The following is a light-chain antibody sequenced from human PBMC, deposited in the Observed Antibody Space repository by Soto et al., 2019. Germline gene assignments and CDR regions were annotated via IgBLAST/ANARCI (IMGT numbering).Light chain of an antibody. CDR2: QDS. V-gene: IGLV3-1*01. Sequence: SYELTQPPSVSVSPGQTASITCSGEKLGDKYACWYQQKPGQSPVLVIYQDSKRPSGIPERFSGSNSGNTATLTISGTQAMDEADYYCQAWDSSKVVFGGGTKVTVL. J-gene: IGLJ2*01. CDR3: QAWDSSKVV. CDR1: KLGDKY.